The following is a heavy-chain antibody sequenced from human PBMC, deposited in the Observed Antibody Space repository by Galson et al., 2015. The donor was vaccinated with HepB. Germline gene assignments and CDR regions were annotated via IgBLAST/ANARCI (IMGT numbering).Heavy chain of an antibody. J-gene: IGHJ4*02. CDR3: ARGRTWPLDY. Sequence: ETLSLTCAVYGGSFSGYYWSWIRQPPGKGLEWIGEINHSGSTNYNPSLKSRVTISVDTSKNQFSLKLSSVTAADTAVYYCARGRTWPLDYWGQGTLVTVSS. CDR2: INHSGST. V-gene: IGHV4-34*01. CDR1: GGSFSGYY. D-gene: IGHD1-7*01.